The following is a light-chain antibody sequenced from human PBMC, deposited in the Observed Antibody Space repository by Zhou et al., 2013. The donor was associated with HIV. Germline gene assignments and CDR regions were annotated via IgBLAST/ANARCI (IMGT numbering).Light chain of an antibody. J-gene: IGKJ1*01. Sequence: DIQMTQSPSSLSASVGDRVAITCRASQDINHYLAWYQQKPGRVPSLLIYDSSTLQSGVPSRFSGSGSGTDFTLTISGLQPEDVATYYCTKIITIAPWTFGPRD. CDR3: TKIITIAPWT. CDR2: DSS. V-gene: IGKV1-27*01. CDR1: QDINHY.